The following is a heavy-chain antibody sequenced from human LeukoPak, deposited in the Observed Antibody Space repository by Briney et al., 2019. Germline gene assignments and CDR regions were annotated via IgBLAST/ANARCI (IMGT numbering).Heavy chain of an antibody. Sequence: ASVKVSCKASGYTFTSYDINWVRQATGQGLEWMGWMNPNSGNTGYAQKFQGRVTITRNTSISTAYMELSSLRSEDTAVYYCARGLYYDFWSGYYPAFDYWGQGTLVTVSS. V-gene: IGHV1-8*03. J-gene: IGHJ4*02. CDR3: ARGLYYDFWSGYYPAFDY. D-gene: IGHD3-3*01. CDR2: MNPNSGNT. CDR1: GYTFTSYD.